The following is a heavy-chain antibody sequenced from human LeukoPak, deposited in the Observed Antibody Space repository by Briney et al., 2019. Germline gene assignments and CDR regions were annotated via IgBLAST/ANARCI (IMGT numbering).Heavy chain of an antibody. V-gene: IGHV2-5*01. Sequence: SGPTLVNPSQTLTLTYTCSGLSLSSPGVGVGWIRQPPGKALEWLALVYWNDAKRYSPSLRSRLTITKDSTQKQVVLTMTKMDPVDTATYYCAQRDADTTMVPHYWGQGILVTVSS. CDR3: AQRDADTTMVPHY. D-gene: IGHD5-18*01. CDR1: GLSLSSPGVG. J-gene: IGHJ4*02. CDR2: VYWNDAK.